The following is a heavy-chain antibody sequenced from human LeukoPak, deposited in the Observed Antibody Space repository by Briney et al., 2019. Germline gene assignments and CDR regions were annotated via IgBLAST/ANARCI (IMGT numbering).Heavy chain of an antibody. CDR2: LIPIFGTA. V-gene: IGHV1-69*13. CDR3: ARDGNYYGSGSYYNIDH. J-gene: IGHJ4*02. D-gene: IGHD3-10*01. CDR1: GGTFSSYA. Sequence: ASVKVSCTASGGTFSSYAISWVRQAPGQGLEWMGGLIPIFGTANYAQKFQGRVTITADGSTSTAYMELSSLRSEDTAVYYCARDGNYYGSGSYYNIDHWGQGTLVTVSS.